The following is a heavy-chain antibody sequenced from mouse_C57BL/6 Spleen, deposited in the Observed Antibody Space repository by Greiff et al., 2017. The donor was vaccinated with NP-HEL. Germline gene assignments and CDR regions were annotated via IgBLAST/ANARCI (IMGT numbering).Heavy chain of an antibody. Sequence: VQLQQSGPGMVKPSQSLSLTCTVTGYSITSGYDWHWIRHFPGNKLEWMGYISYSGSTNYNPSLKSRISITHDTSKNHFFLKLNSVTTEDTATYYCARDYGRPLWYFDVWGTGTTVTVSS. J-gene: IGHJ1*03. CDR2: ISYSGST. V-gene: IGHV3-1*01. CDR3: ARDYGRPLWYFDV. D-gene: IGHD1-1*01. CDR1: GYSITSGYD.